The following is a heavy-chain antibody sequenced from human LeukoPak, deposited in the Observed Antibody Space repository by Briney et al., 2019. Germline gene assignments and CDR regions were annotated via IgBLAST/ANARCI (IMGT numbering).Heavy chain of an antibody. Sequence: PSQTLSLTCSVSGDSLFNSNSYWSWIRPPAGKGLEWIGHIFSRKNTNSNPSLTSRVTISVDMSKNQFSLILSSVTAADTAVYYWARGPTTVTRAFDYWGQGTLVTVSS. D-gene: IGHD4-17*01. CDR2: IFSRKNT. V-gene: IGHV4-61*09. CDR1: GDSLFNSNSY. CDR3: ARGPTTVTRAFDY. J-gene: IGHJ4*02.